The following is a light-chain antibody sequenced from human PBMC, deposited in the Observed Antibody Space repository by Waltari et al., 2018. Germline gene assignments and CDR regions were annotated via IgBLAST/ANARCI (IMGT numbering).Light chain of an antibody. CDR2: GAS. Sequence: EIVLTQSPGTLSLSPGDRATLSCSASQSFSSSFLAWYQQKPGQAPRLLIYGASSRATCIPDRFSGGGSGTDFTLTISRLEPEDFAVYYCQQYGGSPPYTFGQVTKLEI. V-gene: IGKV3-20*01. J-gene: IGKJ2*01. CDR3: QQYGGSPPYT. CDR1: QSFSSSF.